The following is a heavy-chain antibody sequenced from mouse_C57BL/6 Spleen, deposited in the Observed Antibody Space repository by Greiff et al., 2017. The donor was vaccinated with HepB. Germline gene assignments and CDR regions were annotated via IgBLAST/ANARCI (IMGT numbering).Heavy chain of an antibody. J-gene: IGHJ4*01. CDR1: GYTFTSYW. CDR3: ARRMYGGAMDY. Sequence: QVQLQQSGAELVKPGASVKLSCKASGYTFTSYWMHWVKQRPGQGLEWIGMIHPNSGSTNYNEKFKSKATLTVDKSSSTAYMQLSSLTSEDSAVYYCARRMYGGAMDYWGQGTSVTVSS. V-gene: IGHV1-64*01. CDR2: IHPNSGST. D-gene: IGHD1-1*01.